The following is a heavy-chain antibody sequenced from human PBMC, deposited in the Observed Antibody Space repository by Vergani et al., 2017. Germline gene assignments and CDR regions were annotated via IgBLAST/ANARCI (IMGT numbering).Heavy chain of an antibody. CDR2: IWHDGGNK. D-gene: IGHD1-1*01. J-gene: IGHJ4*02. CDR1: GFTVTNYA. V-gene: IGHV3-33*01. CDR3: VRDRYEGTSPYNGRLLGH. Sequence: QVQLVESGGGVVQPGRSLRLSCVMSGFTVTNYAIFWVRQAPGKGLVWVSVIWHDGGNKHFADSVAGRFAISRADSKKTVYLERTNLRAEDTALYYCVRDRYEGTSPYNGRLLGHWGQGTRVTVSS.